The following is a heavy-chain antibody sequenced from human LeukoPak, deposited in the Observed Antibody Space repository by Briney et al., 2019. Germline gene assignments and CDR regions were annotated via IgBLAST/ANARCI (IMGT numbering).Heavy chain of an antibody. J-gene: IGHJ5*02. CDR1: GFTFSSYA. CDR3: AKGYYYDSSGFNWFDP. Sequence: GGSPRLSCAASGFTFSSYAMSWVRQAPGKGLEWVSAISGSGSSTYYADSVKGRFTISRDNSKNTLYLQMNSLRAEDTAVYYCAKGYYYDSSGFNWFDPWGQGTLVTVSS. V-gene: IGHV3-23*01. CDR2: ISGSGSST. D-gene: IGHD3-22*01.